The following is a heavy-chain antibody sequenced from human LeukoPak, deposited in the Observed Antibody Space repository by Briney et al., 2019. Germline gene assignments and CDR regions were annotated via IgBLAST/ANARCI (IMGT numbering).Heavy chain of an antibody. D-gene: IGHD6-13*01. Sequence: PSETLSLTCAVYGGSFSGYSWSWIRQPPGKGLEWIGETNHSGSTNYNPSLKSRVTISVDTSKNQFSLRLSSVTAADTAVYYCARVGLLRYSSRHFDYWGQGTLVTVSS. CDR1: GGSFSGYS. J-gene: IGHJ4*02. CDR2: TNHSGST. V-gene: IGHV4-34*01. CDR3: ARVGLLRYSSRHFDY.